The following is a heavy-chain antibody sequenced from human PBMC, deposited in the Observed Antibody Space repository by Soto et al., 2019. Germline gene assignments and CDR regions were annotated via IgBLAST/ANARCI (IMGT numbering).Heavy chain of an antibody. CDR2: IYYSGST. V-gene: IGHV4-31*03. CDR3: ARECGYCSSTRGWFDP. CDR1: GGSISSSGYY. J-gene: IGHJ5*02. D-gene: IGHD2-2*03. Sequence: SETLSLTCTVSGGSISSSGYYWSWIRQHPGKGLEWIGYIYYSGSTYYNPSLKSRVTISVDTSKNQFSLKLSSVTAADTAVYYCARECGYCSSTRGWFDPWGQGTLVTVSS.